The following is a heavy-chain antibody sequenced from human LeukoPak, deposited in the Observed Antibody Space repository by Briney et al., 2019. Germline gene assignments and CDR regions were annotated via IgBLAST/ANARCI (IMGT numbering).Heavy chain of an antibody. J-gene: IGHJ6*02. CDR1: GGTFSSYA. CDR2: IIPIFGTA. D-gene: IGHD2-2*01. CDR3: ARATIVVVPAAMNYYYYGMDV. Sequence: GASVKVSCKASGGTFSSYAISWVRQAPGQGLEWMGGIIPIFGTANYAQKFQGRVTITADESTSTAYMELSSLRSEDTAVYYCARATIVVVPAAMNYYYYGMDVWGQGTRSPSP. V-gene: IGHV1-69*13.